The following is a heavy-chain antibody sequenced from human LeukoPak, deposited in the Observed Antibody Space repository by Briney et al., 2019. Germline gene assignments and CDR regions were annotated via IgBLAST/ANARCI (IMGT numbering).Heavy chain of an antibody. CDR2: ITGQSETI. V-gene: IGHV3-23*01. CDR1: GFTFTSYA. Sequence: PGGSLRLSCAASGFTFTSYAMTWVRQAPGKGLEWVSTITGQSETIWYADSVKGRFTISRGKSKNTVCLQMNSLRAEDTATYYCAKSKGSGTYCFDYWGQGSLVTVSS. J-gene: IGHJ4*02. CDR3: AKSKGSGTYCFDY. D-gene: IGHD3-10*01.